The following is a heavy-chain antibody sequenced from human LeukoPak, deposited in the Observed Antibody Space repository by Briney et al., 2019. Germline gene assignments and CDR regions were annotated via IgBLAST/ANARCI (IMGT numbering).Heavy chain of an antibody. Sequence: SGTLSLTCAVSGGSISSSNWWSWVRQPPGKGLEWIGKIYHSGSTNYNPSLKSRVTISVDKSKNQFSLKLSSVTAADTAVYYCARDGYCSGGSCYGAFDIWGQGTMVTVSS. D-gene: IGHD2-15*01. CDR1: GGSISSSNW. J-gene: IGHJ3*02. CDR2: IYHSGST. V-gene: IGHV4-4*02. CDR3: ARDGYCSGGSCYGAFDI.